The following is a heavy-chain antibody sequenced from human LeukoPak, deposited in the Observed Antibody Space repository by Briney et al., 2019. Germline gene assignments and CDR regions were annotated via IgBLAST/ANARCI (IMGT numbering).Heavy chain of an antibody. CDR1: GFTFSNYA. CDR2: ISYDGSNK. J-gene: IGHJ3*02. Sequence: PGTSLRLSCIASGFTFSNYAMHWVRQAPGKGLEWVAVISYDGSNKYYADSVKGRFTISRDNSKNTLYLQMNSLRDEDTAVYYCARENPRAFDIWGQGTMVTVSS. V-gene: IGHV3-30-3*01. CDR3: ARENPRAFDI.